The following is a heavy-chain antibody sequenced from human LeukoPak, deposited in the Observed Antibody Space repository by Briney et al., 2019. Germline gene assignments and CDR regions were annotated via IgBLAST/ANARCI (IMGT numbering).Heavy chain of an antibody. J-gene: IGHJ4*02. V-gene: IGHV3-7*01. CDR1: EFTFSSYW. D-gene: IGHD1-26*01. CDR2: IKQDGSEK. Sequence: PGGSLRLSCAASEFTFSSYWMGWVRQAPGKGLEWVANIKQDGSEKYYVGSVKGRFTISRDNSKNTLYLQMNSLRAEDTAVYYCAREGQGKWELFGEVDYWGQGILVTASS. CDR3: AREGQGKWELFGEVDY.